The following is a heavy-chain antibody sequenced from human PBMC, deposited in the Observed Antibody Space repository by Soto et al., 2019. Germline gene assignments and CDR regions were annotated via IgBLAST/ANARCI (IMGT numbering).Heavy chain of an antibody. CDR2: INPYNGNT. J-gene: IGHJ4*02. D-gene: IGHD4-17*01. Sequence: ASVKVSCKASGYSLTSCGISGVRQAPGQGLKWLGWINPYNGNTNYAQWLQGRVTMTTDTSRSAAYIVLRSLRSEDTAVYYCARLGLVTTHIHYYFDYRSQRTLVTVS. CDR3: ARLGLVTTHIHYYFDY. CDR1: GYSLTSCG. V-gene: IGHV1-18*01.